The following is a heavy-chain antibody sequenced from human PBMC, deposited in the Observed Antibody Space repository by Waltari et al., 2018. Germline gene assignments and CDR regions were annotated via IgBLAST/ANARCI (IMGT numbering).Heavy chain of an antibody. V-gene: IGHV1-8*02. CDR3: ARAIRNELISDF. J-gene: IGHJ4*02. D-gene: IGHD1-1*01. CDR1: GYTFRSFD. Sequence: QVQLVQSGAEVKKPGASVRVSCKASGYTFRSFDISWVRQAPGQGLEWVGWVNPNSGNSNSGQRFRGRVAMTTDSSVNTAHLELNSLTSEDTAVYYCARAIRNELISDFWGQGTLVAVSS. CDR2: VNPNSGNS.